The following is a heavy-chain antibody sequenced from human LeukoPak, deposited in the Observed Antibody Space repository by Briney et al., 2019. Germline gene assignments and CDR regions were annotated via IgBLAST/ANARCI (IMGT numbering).Heavy chain of an antibody. Sequence: PGGSLRLSCAASGFTFSSYSMNWVRQAPGKGLEWVSYISSGSSTIYYADSVKGRFTISRDNAKNPLYLQMNSLRAEDTAVYYCARVGRGSDYWGQGTLVTVSS. CDR1: GFTFSSYS. CDR3: ARVGRGSDY. V-gene: IGHV3-48*01. D-gene: IGHD3-10*01. CDR2: ISSGSSTI. J-gene: IGHJ4*02.